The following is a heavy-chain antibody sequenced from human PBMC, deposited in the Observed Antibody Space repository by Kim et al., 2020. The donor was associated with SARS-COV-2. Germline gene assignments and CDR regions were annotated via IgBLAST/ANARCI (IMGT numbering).Heavy chain of an antibody. J-gene: IGHJ3*02. V-gene: IGHV4-31*03. CDR2: IYYSGST. CDR1: GGSISSGGYY. Sequence: SETLSLTCTVSGGSISSGGYYWSWIRQHPGKGLEWIGYIYYSGSTYYNPSLKSRVTISVDTSKNQFSLKLSSVTAADTAVYYCARVSTGYYDSSGYYMGAFDIWGQGTMVTVSS. D-gene: IGHD3-22*01. CDR3: ARVSTGYYDSSGYYMGAFDI.